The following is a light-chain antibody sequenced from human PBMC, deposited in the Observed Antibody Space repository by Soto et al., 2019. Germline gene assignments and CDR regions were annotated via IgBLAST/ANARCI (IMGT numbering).Light chain of an antibody. CDR2: HTS. CDR1: QTVNSR. V-gene: IGKV3-11*01. J-gene: IGKJ5*01. Sequence: EIVLTQSPATLSSSPGEIATLSFRASQTVNSRLAWYQHKPGQAPRLLIYHTSNRATGIPARFSGSGSGTDSTLTISRLEPEDFAVYYCQQRSNWPPINFGQGTRLEIK. CDR3: QQRSNWPPIN.